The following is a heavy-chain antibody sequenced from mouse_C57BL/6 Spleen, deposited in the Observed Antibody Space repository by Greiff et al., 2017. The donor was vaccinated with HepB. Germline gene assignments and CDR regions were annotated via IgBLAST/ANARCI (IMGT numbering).Heavy chain of an antibody. Sequence: VQLQQSGPELVKPGASVKISCKASGYTFTDYYMNWVKQSHGKSLEWIGDINPNNGGTSYNQKFKGKATLTVDKSSSTAYMELRSLTSEDSAVYYCATPRGYFDYWGQGTTLTVSS. CDR3: ATPRGYFDY. CDR2: INPNNGGT. J-gene: IGHJ2*01. V-gene: IGHV1-26*01. CDR1: GYTFTDYY.